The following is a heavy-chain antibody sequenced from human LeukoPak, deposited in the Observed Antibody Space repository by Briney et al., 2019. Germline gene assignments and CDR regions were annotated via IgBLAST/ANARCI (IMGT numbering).Heavy chain of an antibody. CDR1: GGSFSGYY. V-gene: IGHV4-34*01. CDR2: INHSGST. J-gene: IGHJ4*02. Sequence: SETLSLTCAVYGGSFSGYYWSWIPQPPGKGLEWIGEINHSGSTNYNPSLKSRVTISVDTSKNQFSLKLSSVTAADTAVYYCASNPAHFDYWGQGTLVTVSS. CDR3: ASNPAHFDY.